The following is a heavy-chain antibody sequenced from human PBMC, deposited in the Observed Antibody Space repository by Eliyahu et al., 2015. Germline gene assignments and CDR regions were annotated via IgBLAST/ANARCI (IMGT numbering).Heavy chain of an antibody. J-gene: IGHJ3*02. CDR3: VKDWMLYGSRDGFDI. CDR1: GFXFSDYA. CDR2: ISHTGSST. Sequence: EVQLVESGGGLVQPGGSLRLSCSASGFXFSDYAMPWVRQAPGKGLESVSAISHTGSSTYYADSVKGRFTISRDNSKNTLYLQMSSLRPADTAVYYCVKDWMLYGSRDGFDIWGQGTMVTVSS. D-gene: IGHD3-10*01. V-gene: IGHV3-64D*06.